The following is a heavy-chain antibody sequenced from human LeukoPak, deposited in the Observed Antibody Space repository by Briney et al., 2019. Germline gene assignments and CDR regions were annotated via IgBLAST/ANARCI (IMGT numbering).Heavy chain of an antibody. CDR2: INHSGST. CDR3: ARARGYSSSHAFDY. D-gene: IGHD6-6*01. V-gene: IGHV4-34*01. Sequence: PSETLSLTCAVYGGSFSGYYWSWIRQPPGKGLEWIGEINHSGSTNYNPSLKSRVTISVDTSKNQFSLKLSSVTAADTAVYYCARARGYSSSHAFDYWGQGTLVTVSS. CDR1: GGSFSGYY. J-gene: IGHJ4*02.